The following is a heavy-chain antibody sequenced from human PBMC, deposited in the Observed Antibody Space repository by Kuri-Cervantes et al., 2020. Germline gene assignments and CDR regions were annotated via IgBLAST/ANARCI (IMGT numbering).Heavy chain of an antibody. CDR2: IKQDGSEK. CDR1: GFTFSSYG. Sequence: GESLKISCAASGFTFSSYGMHWVRQAPGKGLEWVANIKQDGSEKYYVDSVKGRFTTSRDNAKNSLYLQMNSLRAEDTAVYYCAREMGNWGYFDYWGQGTLVTVSS. J-gene: IGHJ4*02. D-gene: IGHD7-27*01. CDR3: AREMGNWGYFDY. V-gene: IGHV3-7*01.